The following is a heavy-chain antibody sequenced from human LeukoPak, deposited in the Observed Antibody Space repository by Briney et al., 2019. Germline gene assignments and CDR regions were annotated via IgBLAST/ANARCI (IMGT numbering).Heavy chain of an antibody. CDR2: NSTYNGNT. CDR1: GYTFPRYG. D-gene: IGHD2-2*02. V-gene: IGHV1-18*01. J-gene: IGHJ4*02. CDR3: GVPAAI. Sequence: ASVKVSCKASGYTFPRYGFSWVRQPPGPGRGWVGWNSTYNGNTNYAQKLQGRVTMTTDTSTSTAYKELRSLRSDVTAVYSCGVPAAIWGQGTLVTVSS.